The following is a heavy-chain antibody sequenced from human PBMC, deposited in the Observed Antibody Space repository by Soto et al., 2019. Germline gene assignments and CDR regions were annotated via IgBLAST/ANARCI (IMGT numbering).Heavy chain of an antibody. CDR3: TTLRFLEWSNPYYYYGMDV. CDR1: GFVFSSYA. V-gene: IGHV3-23*01. D-gene: IGHD3-3*01. Sequence: GGSLRLSCAASGFVFSSYAMTWVRQAPGKGLEWVSTLSAPGVTTYYADSVQGRFAISRDNSKNTLYLLMDSLRAEDTAVYYCTTLRFLEWSNPYYYYGMDVWGQGTTVTVSS. CDR2: LSAPGVTT. J-gene: IGHJ6*02.